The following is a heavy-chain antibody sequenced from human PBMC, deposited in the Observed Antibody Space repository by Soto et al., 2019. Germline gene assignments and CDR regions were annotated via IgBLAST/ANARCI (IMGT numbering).Heavy chain of an antibody. Sequence: SETLSRTCTVSGASIRSTDYYWSWIRQAPGKGLEWIGYVYYTGSTYYNPSLMSRLTISVDTSKNQFSLKLTSVTAAETAVYYCVRTAREGAVAPHWFDRWGQGTQVTVS. J-gene: IGHJ5*02. CDR3: VRTAREGAVAPHWFDR. V-gene: IGHV4-30-4*01. D-gene: IGHD2-21*02. CDR1: GASIRSTDYY. CDR2: VYYTGST.